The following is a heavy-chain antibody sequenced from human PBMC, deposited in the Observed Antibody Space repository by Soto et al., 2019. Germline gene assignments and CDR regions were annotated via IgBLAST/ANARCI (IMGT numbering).Heavy chain of an antibody. V-gene: IGHV4-38-2*01. CDR1: GYSISSGYY. J-gene: IGHJ5*02. D-gene: IGHD4-17*01. CDR2: IYHSVST. CDR3: ARGGATVTEGWFDA. Sequence: SETLSLTCAVSGYSISSGYYSGWIRQTPGKGLEWIASIYHSVSTYYNPSLKSRVPISVDTSKNQFSLKLTSVTAADTAVYYCARGGATVTEGWFDACGQGTMVTVSS.